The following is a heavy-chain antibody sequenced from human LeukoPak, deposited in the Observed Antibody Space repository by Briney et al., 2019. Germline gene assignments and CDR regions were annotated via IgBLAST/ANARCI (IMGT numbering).Heavy chain of an antibody. CDR2: ISGSGGST. CDR3: ARQQLPSGFDY. Sequence: RPGGSLRLSCAASGFTFSSYAMNWVRQAPGKGLEWVSGISGSGGSTYYADSVKGRFTISRDNSKNTLYLQMNSLRAEDTAVYYCARQQLPSGFDYWGQGTLVTVSS. V-gene: IGHV3-23*01. D-gene: IGHD6-13*01. J-gene: IGHJ4*02. CDR1: GFTFSSYA.